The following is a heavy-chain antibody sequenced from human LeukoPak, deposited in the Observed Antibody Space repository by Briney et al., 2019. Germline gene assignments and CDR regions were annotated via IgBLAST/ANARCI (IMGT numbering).Heavy chain of an antibody. J-gene: IGHJ6*03. CDR2: IYYSGST. CDR1: SGSISNYY. Sequence: PSETLSLTCTVSSGSISNYYWSWIRQHPGKGLEWIGYIYYSGSTNYNPSLKSRVTISVDTSKNQFSLKLSSVTAADPAVYYCARGYSYGPYYYYYYMDVWGKGTTVTVSS. V-gene: IGHV4-59*01. CDR3: ARGYSYGPYYYYYYMDV. D-gene: IGHD5-18*01.